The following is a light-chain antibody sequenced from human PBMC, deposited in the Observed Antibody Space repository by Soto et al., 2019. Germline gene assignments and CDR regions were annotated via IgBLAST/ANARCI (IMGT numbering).Light chain of an antibody. V-gene: IGKV1-39*01. Sequence: DIQMTQFPSSLSASVGDRVTITCRASQSISEYLNWYQQKPGKAPNLLIYASSSLQSGAPSRFSGSGSGKDFPLTTALLQPEDFATYSCEESYSTPLTFGGGTKVEIK. CDR3: EESYSTPLT. CDR2: ASS. J-gene: IGKJ4*01. CDR1: QSISEY.